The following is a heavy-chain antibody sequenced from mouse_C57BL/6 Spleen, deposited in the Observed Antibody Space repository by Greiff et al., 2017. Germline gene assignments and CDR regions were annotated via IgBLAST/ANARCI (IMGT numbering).Heavy chain of an antibody. V-gene: IGHV14-4*01. J-gene: IGHJ3*01. CDR2: IDPENGDT. CDR1: GFTINDDY. CDR3: TGSELFAY. Sequence: EVQLQQSGAELVRPGASVKLSCTASGFTINDDYMHWVKQRPEQGLEWIGWIDPENGDTEYASKFQGKATITADTSSITAYLQLSSLTSEDTVVYYCTGSELFAYWGRGTLVTVSA.